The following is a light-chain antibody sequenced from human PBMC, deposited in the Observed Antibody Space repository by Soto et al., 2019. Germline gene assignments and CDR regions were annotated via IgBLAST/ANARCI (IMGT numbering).Light chain of an antibody. V-gene: IGKV2-28*01. Sequence: DIVMTQSPLSLPVTPGEPASISCRSSQSLLQGNGYNYLDWYLQKPGQSPQLLIYLGSNRASGVTDRFSGSGSGTEFTLKISRVEAEDVGVYYCMQALQTPCTFGPGTKVDI. CDR2: LGS. J-gene: IGKJ3*01. CDR3: MQALQTPCT. CDR1: QSLLQGNGYNY.